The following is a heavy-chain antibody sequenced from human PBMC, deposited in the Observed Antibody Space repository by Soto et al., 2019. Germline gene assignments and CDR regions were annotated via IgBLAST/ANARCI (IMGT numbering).Heavy chain of an antibody. J-gene: IGHJ4*02. CDR1: GGSISSSGYS. CDR2: IYHSGST. D-gene: IGHD3-10*01. CDR3: ARGGQITMVRGVIVTYHFDY. V-gene: IGHV4-30-2*01. Sequence: QLQLQESGSGLVKPSQTLSLTCAVSGGSISSSGYSWSWIRQPPGKGLEWIGNIYHSGSTYYNPSLKSRVTISIERFKNQVSLRLSTVTAADTGVYYCARGGQITMVRGVIVTYHFDYWGQGTLVTVSS.